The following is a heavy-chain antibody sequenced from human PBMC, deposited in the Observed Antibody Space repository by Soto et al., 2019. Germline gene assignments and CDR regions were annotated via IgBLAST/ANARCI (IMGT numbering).Heavy chain of an antibody. D-gene: IGHD4-17*01. CDR2: ISSSSSYT. Sequence: QVQLVESGGGLVKPGGSLRLSCAASGFTFSDYYMSWIRQAPGKGLEWVSYISSSSSYTNYADSVKGRFTISRDNAKNSLYLQMNSLRAEDTAVYYCAREGGGADYGGNSPPGQDAFDIWGQGTMVTVSS. CDR1: GFTFSDYY. J-gene: IGHJ3*02. CDR3: AREGGGADYGGNSPPGQDAFDI. V-gene: IGHV3-11*06.